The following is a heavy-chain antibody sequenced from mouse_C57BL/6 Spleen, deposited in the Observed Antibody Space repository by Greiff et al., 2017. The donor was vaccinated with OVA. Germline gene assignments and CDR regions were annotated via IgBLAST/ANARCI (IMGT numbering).Heavy chain of an antibody. J-gene: IGHJ3*01. CDR3: ASGTGRGFAY. CDR2: IWGVGST. V-gene: IGHV2-6*01. CDR1: GFSLTSYG. D-gene: IGHD4-1*01. Sequence: VKLEESGPGLVAPSQSLSITCTVSGFSLTSYGVDWVRQSPGKGLEWLGVIWGVGSTNYNSALKSRLSISKDNSKSQVFLKMNSLQTDDTAMYYCASGTGRGFAYWGQGTLVTVSA.